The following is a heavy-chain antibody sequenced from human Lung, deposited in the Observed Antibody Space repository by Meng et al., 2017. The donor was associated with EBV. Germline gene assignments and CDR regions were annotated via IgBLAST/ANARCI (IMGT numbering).Heavy chain of an antibody. V-gene: IGHV6-1*01. D-gene: IGHD1-26*01. CDR2: TYYRSKWYN. CDR1: GDRVSSNSAA. Sequence: QVQLQQSGPGLVKPSXXLSLTXAISGDRVSSNSAAWNWIRQSPSRGLEWLGRTYYRSKWYNDYAVSVKSRISINSDTSKNQFSLQLNSVTPEDTAVYYCARDGGSYYRELIAWGQGTLGTVAS. CDR3: ARDGGSYYRELIA. J-gene: IGHJ4*02.